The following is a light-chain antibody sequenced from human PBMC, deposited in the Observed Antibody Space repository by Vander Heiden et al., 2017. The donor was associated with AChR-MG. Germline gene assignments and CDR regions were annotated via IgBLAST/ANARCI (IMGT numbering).Light chain of an antibody. CDR2: AAA. V-gene: IGKV1-17*01. CDR1: QDIGYS. Sequence: DIQLTPPPSPLSASVADRATITCRASQDIGYSLAWFQQKPGKAPTRLIYAAATLQSGVPSRFSGSGSETGFTLSITSLQPEDFATYYCLQHYTYPPTFGQGTKVEIK. J-gene: IGKJ1*01. CDR3: LQHYTYPPT.